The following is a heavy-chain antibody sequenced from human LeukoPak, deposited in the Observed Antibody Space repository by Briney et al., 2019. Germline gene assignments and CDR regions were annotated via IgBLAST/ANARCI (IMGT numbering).Heavy chain of an antibody. Sequence: GGSLRLSCAASGFTFSSYAMSWVRQAPGKGLEWVSAISGSGGSTYYADSVKGRFTISRDNSKNTLYLQMNSLRAEDAAVYYCAKGLYSYGYPPFDYWGQGTLVTVSS. CDR3: AKGLYSYGYPPFDY. V-gene: IGHV3-23*01. J-gene: IGHJ4*02. D-gene: IGHD5-18*01. CDR2: ISGSGGST. CDR1: GFTFSSYA.